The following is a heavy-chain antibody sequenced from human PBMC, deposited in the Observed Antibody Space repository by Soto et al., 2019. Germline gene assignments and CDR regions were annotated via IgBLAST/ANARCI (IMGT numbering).Heavy chain of an antibody. CDR1: GFTVSSHY. J-gene: IGHJ6*02. Sequence: EVQLVESGGDLVQPGGSLRLSCAASGFTVSSHYMNWVSQAPGKGLEWVSLIQGGGSTFYADSVKGRCIISRANAKNTLFHQMNCLIVEDTAMYYCSRDDVWCSGGSRCGVPMEVRGRGTTLTVSS. CDR3: SRDDVWCSGGSRCGVPMEV. CDR2: IQGGGST. V-gene: IGHV3-66*01. D-gene: IGHD2-15*01.